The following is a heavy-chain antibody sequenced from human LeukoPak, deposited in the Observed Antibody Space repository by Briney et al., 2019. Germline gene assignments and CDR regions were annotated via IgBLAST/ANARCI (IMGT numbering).Heavy chain of an antibody. J-gene: IGHJ4*02. CDR1: GGSISSYY. CDR2: IYTSGST. Sequence: SSETLSLTCTVSGGSISSYYWSWIRQPAGKGLEWIGRIYTSGSTNYNPSLKSRVTMSVDTSKNQFSLKLSSVTAADTAVYYCARDSSGWYNQYYFDYWGQGTLVTVSS. CDR3: ARDSSGWYNQYYFDY. D-gene: IGHD6-19*01. V-gene: IGHV4-4*07.